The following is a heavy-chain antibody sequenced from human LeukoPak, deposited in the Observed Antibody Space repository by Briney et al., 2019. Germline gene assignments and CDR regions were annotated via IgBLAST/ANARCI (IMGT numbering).Heavy chain of an antibody. D-gene: IGHD3-22*01. CDR2: ISSSGGST. CDR1: GFTFSSYS. V-gene: IGHV3-23*01. Sequence: GGSLRLSCAASGFTFSSYSMSWVRHAPRKGLEWVSAISSSGGSTYSADSVKGRFTTSRDNTPNTLYLQKHSLRAADTAVYYCAEVRHDSSGYFIESRDFDLWGQGTVVTVSS. CDR3: AEVRHDSSGYFIESRDFDL. J-gene: IGHJ4*02.